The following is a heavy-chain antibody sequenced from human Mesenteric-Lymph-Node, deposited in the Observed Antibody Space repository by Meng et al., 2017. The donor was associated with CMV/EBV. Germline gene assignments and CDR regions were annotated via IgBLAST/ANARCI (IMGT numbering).Heavy chain of an antibody. CDR2: IYRGDNT. V-gene: IGHV3-66*01. Sequence: VSLGEFWGGLVQPGGALVLPCAASGFNVRDKYMSWVRQAPGKGLEWVCIIYRGDNTYYIDSVKDRFTVSRDNSKNTMYLQMNSLRVEDTAVYYCTGDSVSNPNLDYWGQGTLVTVSS. D-gene: IGHD3-10*01. CDR3: TGDSVSNPNLDY. CDR1: GFNVRDKY. J-gene: IGHJ4*02.